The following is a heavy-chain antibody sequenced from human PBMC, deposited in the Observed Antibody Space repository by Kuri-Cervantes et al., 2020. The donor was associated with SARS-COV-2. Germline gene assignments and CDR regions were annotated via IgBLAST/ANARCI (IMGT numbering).Heavy chain of an antibody. CDR3: ARGGGYQRSTFDY. D-gene: IGHD2-2*01. Sequence: GSLRLACAVYGGSFSGYYWSWIRQPPGKGLEWIGEINHSGSTNYNPSLKSRVTISVDTSKNQFSLRLSSVTAADTAVYYCARGGGYQRSTFDYWGQGTLVTVSS. V-gene: IGHV4-34*01. J-gene: IGHJ4*02. CDR1: GGSFSGYY. CDR2: INHSGST.